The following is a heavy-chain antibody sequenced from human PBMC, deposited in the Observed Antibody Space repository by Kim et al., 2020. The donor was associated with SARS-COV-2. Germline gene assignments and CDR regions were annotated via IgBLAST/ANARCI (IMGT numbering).Heavy chain of an antibody. CDR2: IYHSGST. CDR3: ARNLHSSSWYYFDY. J-gene: IGHJ4*02. CDR1: GGSISSSNW. Sequence: SETLSLTCAVSGGSISSSNWWRWVRQPPGKGREWMGEIYHSGSTNYNPSLKSRGTISVDKSKNQFSLKLSSVTAADTAVYYCARNLHSSSWYYFDYWGQGTLVTVSS. D-gene: IGHD6-13*01. V-gene: IGHV4-4*02.